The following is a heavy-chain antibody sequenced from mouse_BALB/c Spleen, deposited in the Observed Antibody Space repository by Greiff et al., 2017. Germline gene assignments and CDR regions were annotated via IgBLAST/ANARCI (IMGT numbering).Heavy chain of an antibody. Sequence: VESGGGLVKPGGSLKLSCAASGFTFSSYAMSWVRQTPEKRLEWVASISSGGSTYYPDSVKGRFTISRDNARNILYLQMSSLRSEDTAMYYCARARDGYPYYYAMDYWGQGTSVTVSS. CDR2: ISSGGST. CDR1: GFTFSSYA. CDR3: ARARDGYPYYYAMDY. D-gene: IGHD2-3*01. J-gene: IGHJ4*01. V-gene: IGHV5-6-5*01.